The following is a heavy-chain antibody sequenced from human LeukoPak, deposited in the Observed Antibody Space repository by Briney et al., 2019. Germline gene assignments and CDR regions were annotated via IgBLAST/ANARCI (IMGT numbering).Heavy chain of an antibody. CDR1: GLTFSSYA. CDR2: IYRGGNT. CDR3: VRRDHYGSGSYGLDV. Sequence: GGSLRLSCAASGLTFSSYAMSWVRQAPGKGLEWVSVIYRGGNTYYADSVKGRFTISSDASKKTLYLQMGSLRAEDTAVYYCVRRDHYGSGSYGLDVWGQGISATVSS. D-gene: IGHD3-10*01. J-gene: IGHJ6*02. V-gene: IGHV3-66*01.